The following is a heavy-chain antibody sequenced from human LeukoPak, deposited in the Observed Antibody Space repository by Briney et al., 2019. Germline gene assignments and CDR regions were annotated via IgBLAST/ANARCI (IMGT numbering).Heavy chain of an antibody. CDR2: ISYDGSNK. CDR3: ASGRGWLDLRDAFDI. Sequence: GGSLRLSCAASGFTFSSYAMPWVRQAPGKGLEWVAVISYDGSNKYYADSVKGRFTISRDNSKNTLYLQMNSLRAEDTAAYYCASGRGWLDLRDAFDIWGQGTMVTVSS. V-gene: IGHV3-30-3*01. D-gene: IGHD6-19*01. CDR1: GFTFSSYA. J-gene: IGHJ3*02.